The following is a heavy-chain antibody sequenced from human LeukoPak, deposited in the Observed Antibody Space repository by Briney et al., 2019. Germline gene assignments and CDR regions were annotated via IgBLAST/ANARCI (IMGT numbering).Heavy chain of an antibody. V-gene: IGHV3-21*01. Sequence: PGGSLRLSCAASGFTFSSYSMNWVRQAPGKGLEWVSSISTSSSYINYADSVKGRFTISRDNAKKSLYPQMNSLRAEDTAVYYCARVYQGVSLFDGIDYWGQGTLVTVSS. D-gene: IGHD3-10*01. CDR1: GFTFSSYS. CDR3: ARVYQGVSLFDGIDY. CDR2: ISTSSSYI. J-gene: IGHJ4*02.